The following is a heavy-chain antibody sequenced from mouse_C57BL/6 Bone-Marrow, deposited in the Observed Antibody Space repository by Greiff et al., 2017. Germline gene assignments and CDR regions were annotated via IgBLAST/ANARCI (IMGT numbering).Heavy chain of an antibody. J-gene: IGHJ2*01. CDR2: ILPGSGNT. V-gene: IGHV1-9*01. Sequence: QVQLQQSGAELMKPGASVKLSCKATGYTFTGYWIEWVKQRPGHGLEWIGEILPGSGNTNYNEKFKGKATFTADTSSNTAYMQLSSLTTEDSAIYYCASFFHGYYVNYWGQGTTLTVSS. CDR3: ASFFHGYYVNY. CDR1: GYTFTGYW. D-gene: IGHD2-3*01.